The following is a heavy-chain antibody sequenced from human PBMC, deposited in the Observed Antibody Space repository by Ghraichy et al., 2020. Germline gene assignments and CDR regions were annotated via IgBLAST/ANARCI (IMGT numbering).Heavy chain of an antibody. V-gene: IGHV3-7*01. CDR2: IKQDGSEK. Sequence: GGSLRLSCAASGFTFSSYWMSWVRQAPGKGLEWVANIKQDGSEKYYVDSVKGRFTISRDNAKNSLYLQMNSLRAEDTAVYYCAREELQLELLKGDYYYYMDVWGKGTTVTVSS. CDR1: GFTFSSYW. D-gene: IGHD1-7*01. CDR3: AREELQLELLKGDYYYYMDV. J-gene: IGHJ6*03.